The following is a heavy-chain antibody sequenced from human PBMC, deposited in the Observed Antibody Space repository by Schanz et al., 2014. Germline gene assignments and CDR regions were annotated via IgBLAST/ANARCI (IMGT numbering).Heavy chain of an antibody. CDR1: GFTFSDYY. CDR2: VSSSSSYT. V-gene: IGHV3-11*06. D-gene: IGHD1-1*01. Sequence: VQLVESGGGLVQPGGSLRLSCAASGFTFSDYYMSWIRQAPGKGLEWVSYVSSSSSYTHYADSVKGRFTISRDNSKNTLYLQLGSLRPEDTAVYYCARGRVLESWGQGTLVTVSS. J-gene: IGHJ5*02. CDR3: ARGRVLES.